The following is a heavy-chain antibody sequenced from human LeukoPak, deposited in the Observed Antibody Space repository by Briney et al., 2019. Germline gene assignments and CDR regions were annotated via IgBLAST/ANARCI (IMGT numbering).Heavy chain of an antibody. CDR3: ARVVGDYSFDY. Sequence: SETLSLTCAVYGGSFSGYYWSWIRRPPGKGLEWIGEINHSGSTNYNPSLKSRVTISVDTSKNQFSLKLSSVTAADTAVYYCARVVGDYSFDYWGQGTLVTVSS. D-gene: IGHD4/OR15-4a*01. J-gene: IGHJ4*02. CDR2: INHSGST. V-gene: IGHV4-34*01. CDR1: GGSFSGYY.